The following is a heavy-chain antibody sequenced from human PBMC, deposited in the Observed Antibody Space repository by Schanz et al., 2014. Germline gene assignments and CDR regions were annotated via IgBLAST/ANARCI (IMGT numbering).Heavy chain of an antibody. J-gene: IGHJ4*02. V-gene: IGHV3-23*04. CDR2: ISGGGVTA. CDR1: GLTFTSAW. D-gene: IGHD1-20*01. Sequence: EVQLVESGGGLVKPGGSLRLSCATSGLTFTSAWMSWVRQGPGKGLEWVTAISGGGVTAYYTDSVKGRFTISSVNSKSTRYHQRSRLRAEDTAVYYGANNWNLDYWGQGTLVTDSS. CDR3: ANNWNLDY.